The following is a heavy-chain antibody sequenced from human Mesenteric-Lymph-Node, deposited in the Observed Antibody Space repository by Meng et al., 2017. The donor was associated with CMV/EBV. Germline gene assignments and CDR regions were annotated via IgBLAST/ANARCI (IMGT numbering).Heavy chain of an antibody. CDR2: ISGSGGGT. V-gene: IGHV3-23*01. CDR3: AQVSGSSSSPSYFYGMDV. D-gene: IGHD6-6*01. CDR1: GFTFINYA. Sequence: GESLKISCAASGFTFINYAMTWVRQTPGMGLEWVSVISGSGGGTYYADSVKGRFTISRDNSRNTLYLQMNSLRAEDTAIYYCAQVSGSSSSPSYFYGMDVWGQGTTVTVSS. J-gene: IGHJ6*02.